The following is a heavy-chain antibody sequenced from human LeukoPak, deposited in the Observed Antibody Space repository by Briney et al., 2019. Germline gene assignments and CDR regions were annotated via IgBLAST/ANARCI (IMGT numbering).Heavy chain of an antibody. J-gene: IGHJ6*02. CDR3: ARGRSSSWYSYYYYGMDV. Sequence: SETLSLTCTVSGGSISSYYWSWIRQPPGKGLEWIGYIYYSGSTNYNSSLKSRVTISVDTSKNQFSLKLSSVTAADTAVYYCARGRSSSWYSYYYYGMDVWGQGTTVTVSS. CDR1: GGSISSYY. CDR2: IYYSGST. V-gene: IGHV4-59*01. D-gene: IGHD6-13*01.